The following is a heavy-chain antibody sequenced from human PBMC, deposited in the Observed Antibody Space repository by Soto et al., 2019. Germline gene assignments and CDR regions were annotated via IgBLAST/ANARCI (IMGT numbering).Heavy chain of an antibody. Sequence: ASVKVSCKASGYTFTSYAMHWVRQAPGQRLEWMGWINAGNGNTKYSQKFQGRVTMTRDTSTSTVYMELSSLRSEDTAVYYCAREGSPYSSSWDEAFDYWGQGTLVTVSS. CDR3: AREGSPYSSSWDEAFDY. CDR1: GYTFTSYA. V-gene: IGHV1-3*01. J-gene: IGHJ4*02. CDR2: INAGNGNT. D-gene: IGHD6-13*01.